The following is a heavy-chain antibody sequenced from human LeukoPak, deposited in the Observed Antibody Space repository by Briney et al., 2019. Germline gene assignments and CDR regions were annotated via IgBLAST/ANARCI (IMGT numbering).Heavy chain of an antibody. CDR2: INQDGSEK. Sequence: GGSLRLSCAASGFTFSSYWMSWVRQAPGKGLEWVANINQDGSEKHYVDSVKGRFTISRDNAKKSLYLQMNSLRAEDTAVYYCARVRGSGLNLDYWRQGTLVTVSS. CDR3: ARVRGSGLNLDY. J-gene: IGHJ4*02. CDR1: GFTFSSYW. D-gene: IGHD1-14*01. V-gene: IGHV3-7*01.